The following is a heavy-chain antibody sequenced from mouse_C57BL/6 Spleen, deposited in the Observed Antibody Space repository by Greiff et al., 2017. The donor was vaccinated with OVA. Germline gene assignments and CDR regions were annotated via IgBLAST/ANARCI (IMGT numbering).Heavy chain of an antibody. D-gene: IGHD1-1*01. V-gene: IGHV1-26*01. CDR3: ARPSYYYGSSPSLAMDY. Sequence: VQLQQSGPELVKPGASVKISCKASGYTFTDYYMNWVKQSHGKSLEWIGDINPNNGGTSYNQKFKGKATLTVDKSSSTAYMELRSLTSEDSAVYYCARPSYYYGSSPSLAMDYWGQGTSVTVSS. CDR1: GYTFTDYY. J-gene: IGHJ4*01. CDR2: INPNNGGT.